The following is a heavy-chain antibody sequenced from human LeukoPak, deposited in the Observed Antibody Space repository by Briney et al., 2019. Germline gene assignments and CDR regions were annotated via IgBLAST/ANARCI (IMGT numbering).Heavy chain of an antibody. CDR2: IYSCGST. Sequence: GGSLRLSCAASGFTVSSNYMIWVRQAPGKGLEWFSVIYSCGSTYYADSVKGRFTISRDNSKNTLYLQMNSLRAEDTAVYYCARAPWDVWGKGTTVTVSS. V-gene: IGHV3-66*03. J-gene: IGHJ6*04. CDR3: ARAPWDV. CDR1: GFTVSSNY.